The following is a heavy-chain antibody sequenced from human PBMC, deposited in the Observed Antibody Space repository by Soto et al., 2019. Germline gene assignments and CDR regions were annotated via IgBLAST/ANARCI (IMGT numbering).Heavy chain of an antibody. Sequence: EVQLVESGGGLVQPGGSLKLSCAVSGFTFSGSAMHWVRQASGKGLEWVGRIRSKSNSYATAYAASVKGRFTISRDDSKKTAYLQMNSLKTEDTAVYYCTRGYGAYVSDYWGQGTLVTVSS. J-gene: IGHJ4*02. CDR3: TRGYGAYVSDY. D-gene: IGHD4-17*01. CDR2: IRSKSNSYAT. V-gene: IGHV3-73*01. CDR1: GFTFSGSA.